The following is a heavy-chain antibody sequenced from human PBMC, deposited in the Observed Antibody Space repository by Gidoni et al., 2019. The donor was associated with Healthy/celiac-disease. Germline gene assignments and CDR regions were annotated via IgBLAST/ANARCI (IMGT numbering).Heavy chain of an antibody. V-gene: IGHV4-61*02. CDR3: AGTSIAAFDY. D-gene: IGHD6-6*01. J-gene: IGHJ4*02. CDR2: IYTRGST. Sequence: QVQLQESGPGLVKPSQTLSLTCTVSGGSISSGSYYWSWIRQPAGKGLEWIGRIYTRGSTNYNPSLKRRVTMSVDTSKNQFSLKLSSVTAADTAVYYCAGTSIAAFDYWGQGTLVTVSS. CDR1: GGSISSGSYY.